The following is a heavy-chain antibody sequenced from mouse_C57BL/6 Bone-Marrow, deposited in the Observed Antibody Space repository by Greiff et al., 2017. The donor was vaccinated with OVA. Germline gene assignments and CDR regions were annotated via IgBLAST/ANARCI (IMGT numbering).Heavy chain of an antibody. Sequence: LQESGPGLVKPSQSLSLTCPFTGYSLTSGFFWNWIRQFPGNKLGWMGYISYDGSHNYKPSLKNRISITRDTSKNQFFLKLNSVTTEDTATYYCARETTKDYFDYWGQGTTLTVSS. CDR1: GYSLTSGFF. CDR3: ARETTKDYFDY. V-gene: IGHV3-6*01. J-gene: IGHJ2*01. CDR2: ISYDGSH. D-gene: IGHD1-1*01.